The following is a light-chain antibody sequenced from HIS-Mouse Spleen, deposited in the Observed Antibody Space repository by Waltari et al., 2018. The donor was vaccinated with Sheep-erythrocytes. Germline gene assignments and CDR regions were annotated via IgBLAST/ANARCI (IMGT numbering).Light chain of an antibody. CDR2: DVS. Sequence: QSALTQPRSVSGSPGQAVTISCTGTSSDVGGFNYLSWYQQHPGKAHKLMIYDVSTRPSGVPDRFSGSKSSNTASLTSSGLQAEDEADYSCCSYAGSYNHVFATGTKVTVL. CDR3: CSYAGSYNHV. CDR1: SSDVGGFNY. J-gene: IGLJ1*01. V-gene: IGLV2-11*01.